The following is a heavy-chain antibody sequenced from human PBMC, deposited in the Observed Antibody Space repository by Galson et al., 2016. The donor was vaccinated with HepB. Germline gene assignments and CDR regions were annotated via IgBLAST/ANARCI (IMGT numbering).Heavy chain of an antibody. Sequence: SVKVSCKASGYTFTTSGISWVRQAPGQGLEWMGWISTYSGNTKYAQKFQGGLTLTTDPSTTTAYMDLRSLRFDDTALYYCARGVQYRFDSWGQGTLVTVSS. CDR3: ARGVQYRFDS. D-gene: IGHD2/OR15-2a*01. CDR2: ISTYSGNT. J-gene: IGHJ4*02. V-gene: IGHV1-18*01. CDR1: GYTFTTSG.